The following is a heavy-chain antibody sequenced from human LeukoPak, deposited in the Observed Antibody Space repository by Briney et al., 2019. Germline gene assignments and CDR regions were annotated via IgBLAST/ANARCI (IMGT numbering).Heavy chain of an antibody. CDR3: ATSEDTSGWYSY. CDR2: IYYSGST. CDR1: GGSISSYY. V-gene: IGHV4-59*08. J-gene: IGHJ4*02. Sequence: SETLSLTCTVSGGSISSYYWSWIRQPPGKGLEWIGYIYYSGSTSYNPSLMSRVTISVDTSKNQFSLKLTSVTAADTAVYYCATSEDTSGWYSYWGQGTLVTVSS. D-gene: IGHD6-19*01.